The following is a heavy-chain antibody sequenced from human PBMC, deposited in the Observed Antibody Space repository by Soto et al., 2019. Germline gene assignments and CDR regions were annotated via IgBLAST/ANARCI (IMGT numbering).Heavy chain of an antibody. CDR3: AKGGITVADYYFDY. J-gene: IGHJ4*02. Sequence: EVQLLESGGGLVQPGGSLRLSCAASGFTFSSYAMSWVRQAPGKGLEWVSAITGSGGGTYYADSVKGRFTISRDNSKNTLYLQMTSLRAEDTAVFYCAKGGITVADYYFDYWGQGTLVTVSS. D-gene: IGHD6-19*01. CDR1: GFTFSSYA. CDR2: ITGSGGGT. V-gene: IGHV3-23*01.